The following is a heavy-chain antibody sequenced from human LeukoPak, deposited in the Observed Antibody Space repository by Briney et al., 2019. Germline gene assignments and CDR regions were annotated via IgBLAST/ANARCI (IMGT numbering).Heavy chain of an antibody. D-gene: IGHD3-22*01. CDR1: GYTFTSYA. CDR3: ARQEDYYDSSGWDY. J-gene: IGHJ4*02. Sequence: GASVKVSCKASGYTFTSYAMNWVRQAPGQGLEWMGWINTNTGNPTYAQGFTGRFVFSLDTSVSTAYLQISGLKAEDTAVYYCARQEDYYDSSGWDYWGQGTLVTVSS. V-gene: IGHV7-4-1*02. CDR2: INTNTGNP.